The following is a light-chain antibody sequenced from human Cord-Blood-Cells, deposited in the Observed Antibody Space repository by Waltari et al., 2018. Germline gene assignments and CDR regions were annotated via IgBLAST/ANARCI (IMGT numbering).Light chain of an antibody. J-gene: IGLJ3*02. V-gene: IGLV3-16*01. Sequence: SYELTQPPSVSVSLGQMARITCSGEALPKKYAYWYQQKPGQFPVLVIYKDSERPSGIPERFSGSSSGTIVTLTISGVQAEDEVDYYCLSADSSGTWVFGGGTKLTVL. CDR1: ALPKKY. CDR3: LSADSSGTWV. CDR2: KDS.